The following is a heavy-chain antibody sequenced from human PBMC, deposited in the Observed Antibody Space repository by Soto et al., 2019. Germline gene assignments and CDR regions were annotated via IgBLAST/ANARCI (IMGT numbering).Heavy chain of an antibody. J-gene: IGHJ4*02. CDR3: AKGTDYDILTGYSNDY. Sequence: GGSLRLSCAASGFTFSSYAMSWVCQAPGKGLEWVSAISGSGGSTYYADSVKGRFTISRDNSKNTLYLQMNSLRAEDTAVYYCAKGTDYDILTGYSNDYWGQGTLVTSPQ. CDR1: GFTFSSYA. V-gene: IGHV3-23*01. CDR2: ISGSGGST. D-gene: IGHD3-9*01.